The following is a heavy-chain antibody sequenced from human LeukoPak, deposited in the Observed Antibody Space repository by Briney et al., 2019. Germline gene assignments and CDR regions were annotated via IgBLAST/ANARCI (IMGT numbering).Heavy chain of an antibody. J-gene: IGHJ4*02. V-gene: IGHV1-69*13. CDR1: GGTFISYA. Sequence: SVKVSCKASGGTFISYAISWVRQAPGQGLEWMGGIIPIFGTANYAQKFQGRVTITADESTSTAYMELSSLRSEDTAVYYCARDRCSGGSCYYFDYWGQGTLVTVSS. CDR3: ARDRCSGGSCYYFDY. CDR2: IIPIFGTA. D-gene: IGHD2-15*01.